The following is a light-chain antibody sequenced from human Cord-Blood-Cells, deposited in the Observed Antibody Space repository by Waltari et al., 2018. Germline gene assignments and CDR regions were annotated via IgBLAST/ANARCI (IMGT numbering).Light chain of an antibody. CDR1: QRLSSY. CDR2: AAS. Sequence: DIQITSSPSSLSAPVGDKVTITCRPSQRLSSYQNLYHQKPGKAPQLLIYAASSVQSGVPSRFSGGGSGTDFTLTISSLQPEDVATYYCQQRYSTPPTFGQGTKVEIK. V-gene: IGKV1-39*01. J-gene: IGKJ1*01. CDR3: QQRYSTPPT.